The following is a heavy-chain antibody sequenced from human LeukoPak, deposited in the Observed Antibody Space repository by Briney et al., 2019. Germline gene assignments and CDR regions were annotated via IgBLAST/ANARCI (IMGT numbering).Heavy chain of an antibody. V-gene: IGHV3-23*01. J-gene: IGHJ4*02. CDR3: AEGSLYNREALDY. Sequence: GGSLRLSCVDSGITFSSYAMTWVRQAPGKGLEWVSSISPSGGTTDYADSVRGRFTISRDNSRTTLYLQMNSLRAADSYLYYCAEGSLYNREALDYWGQGTLVTVSS. CDR2: ISPSGGTT. CDR1: GITFSSYA. D-gene: IGHD1-14*01.